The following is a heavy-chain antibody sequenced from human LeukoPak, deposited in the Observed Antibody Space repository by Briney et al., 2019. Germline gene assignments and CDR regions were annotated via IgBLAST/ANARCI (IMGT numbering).Heavy chain of an antibody. CDR2: ISTSSSYI. CDR1: GFTFSSYS. CDR3: ARGSNLRFLEWLWFPEYYYYYMDV. J-gene: IGHJ6*03. Sequence: PGGSLRLSCTASGFTFSSYSMNWVRQAPGKGLEWVSSISTSSSYIYYADSVKGRFTISRDNARNSLYLQMNSLRAEDTAVYYCARGSNLRFLEWLWFPEYYYYYMDVWGKGTTVTVSS. D-gene: IGHD3-3*01. V-gene: IGHV3-21*01.